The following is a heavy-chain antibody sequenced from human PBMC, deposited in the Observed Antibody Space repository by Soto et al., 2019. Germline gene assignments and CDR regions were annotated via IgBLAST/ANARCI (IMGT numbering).Heavy chain of an antibody. J-gene: IGHJ5*02. V-gene: IGHV3-23*01. CDR2: ITGSGSSI. D-gene: IGHD2-21*02. CDR3: AKDDVSGDGLWLVSA. CDR1: GFSFNKYA. Sequence: PGGSLRLSCVGSGFSFNKYAMIWVRQAPGKGQEWVSGITGSGSSIQYTASVKGRFTISRDNSKNTVYLQMDYLRAEDTAMYYCAKDDVSGDGLWLVSAWGQGTPVTVSS.